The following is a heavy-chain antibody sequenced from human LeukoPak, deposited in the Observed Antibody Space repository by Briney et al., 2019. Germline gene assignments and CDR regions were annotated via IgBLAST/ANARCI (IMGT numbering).Heavy chain of an antibody. CDR2: ISGSGGST. V-gene: IGHV3-23*01. CDR3: AKDHPSGYYFDY. J-gene: IGHJ4*02. D-gene: IGHD1-14*01. CDR1: GFTFSTYA. Sequence: PGGSLRLSCAVSGFTFSTYAMSWVRQAPGKGLEWVSAISGSGGSTFNADSVKGRFTISRDNSKNTLFLQMNSLRAEDTAIYYCAKDHPSGYYFDYWGQGTLVTVSS.